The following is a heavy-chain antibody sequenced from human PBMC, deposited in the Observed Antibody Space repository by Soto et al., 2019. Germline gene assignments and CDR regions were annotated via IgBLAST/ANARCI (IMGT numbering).Heavy chain of an antibody. CDR3: AREPAIAAAGTDYYYGMDV. J-gene: IGHJ6*02. Sequence: GGSLRLSCAASGFTFSSYAMHWVRQAPGKGLEWVAVISYDGSNKYYADSVKGRFAISRDNSKNTLYLQMNSLRAEDTAVYYCAREPAIAAAGTDYYYGMDVWGQGTTVTVSS. CDR2: ISYDGSNK. V-gene: IGHV3-30*09. D-gene: IGHD6-13*01. CDR1: GFTFSSYA.